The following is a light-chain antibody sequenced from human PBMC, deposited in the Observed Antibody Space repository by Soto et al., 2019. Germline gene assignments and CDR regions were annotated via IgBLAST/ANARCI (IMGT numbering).Light chain of an antibody. CDR1: SGHSNYA. J-gene: IGLJ2*01. CDR3: QTWDTGISVV. Sequence: QPVLTQSPSASASLGASVKLTCTLSSGHSNYAIAWHQQQPEKGPRYLMKLNNDGSHSKWDGIPDRYSGSSSVAERYLTVSSLQSDDESDYYCQTWDTGISVVFGGGTKLTVL. CDR2: LNNDGSH. V-gene: IGLV4-69*01.